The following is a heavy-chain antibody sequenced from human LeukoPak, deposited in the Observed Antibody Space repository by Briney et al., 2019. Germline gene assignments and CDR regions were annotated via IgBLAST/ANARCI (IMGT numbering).Heavy chain of an antibody. V-gene: IGHV4-34*01. J-gene: IGHJ4*02. Sequence: PSETLSLTCAVYGGSFSGYYWSWIRQPPGKGLEWIGEINHSGSTDYNPSLKSRVTISVDTSKNQFSLKLSSVTAADTAVYYCARAPRLRWHPIDYWGQGTLVTVSS. D-gene: IGHD4-23*01. CDR3: ARAPRLRWHPIDY. CDR1: GGSFSGYY. CDR2: INHSGST.